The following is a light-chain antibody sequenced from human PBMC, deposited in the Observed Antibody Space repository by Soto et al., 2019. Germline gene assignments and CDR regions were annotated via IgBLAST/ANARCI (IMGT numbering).Light chain of an antibody. J-gene: IGLJ1*01. Sequence: QSVLTQPLSVSGAPGQRVAISCTGTRSNIGAGYHVHWYQQLPGTAPKLLIYGNSNRPSGVPDRFSGSESGTSASLAITGLQAEDEADYYCQSYDSSLSAYVFGTGTKLTVL. CDR2: GNS. V-gene: IGLV1-40*01. CDR3: QSYDSSLSAYV. CDR1: RSNIGAGYH.